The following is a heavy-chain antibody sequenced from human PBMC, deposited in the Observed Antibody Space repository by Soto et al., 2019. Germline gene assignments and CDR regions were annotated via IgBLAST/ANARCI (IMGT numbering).Heavy chain of an antibody. D-gene: IGHD6-19*01. CDR3: ARDLLSGANYYAH. J-gene: IGHJ4*02. V-gene: IGHV3-21*04. Sequence: GGSLRLSCAASGFTFSDYAMNWVRRAPGKGLEWVSSISYTGDFIYYADSVKGRFTISRDNAKNALYLQMTGLRGDDTAVYYCARDLLSGANYYAHWGQGTLVTVSS. CDR1: GFTFSDYA. CDR2: ISYTGDFI.